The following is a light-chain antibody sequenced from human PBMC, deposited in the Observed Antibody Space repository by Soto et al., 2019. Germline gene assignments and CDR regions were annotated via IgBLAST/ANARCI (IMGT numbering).Light chain of an antibody. Sequence: DIQMTQSPCSLSASVGDRVTITCRTSQGISNYLAWYQQKPGKVPKLLIYAASTLQSGVPSRFSGSGSGTDFTLTISSLQPEDVATYYCQKYNSAPHTFGQGIKLEIK. CDR3: QKYNSAPHT. V-gene: IGKV1-27*01. CDR2: AAS. CDR1: QGISNY. J-gene: IGKJ2*01.